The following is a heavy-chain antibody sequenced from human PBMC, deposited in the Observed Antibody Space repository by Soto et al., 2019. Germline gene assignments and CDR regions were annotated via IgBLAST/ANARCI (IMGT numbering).Heavy chain of an antibody. J-gene: IGHJ4*02. D-gene: IGHD6-19*01. CDR2: INPNTGST. Sequence: ASVKVSCKASENTLSDYYIHWVRQAPGQGLEWMGWINPNTGSTNYIEKFQGRVTMTRDTSISTAYMELTRLRSDDTAVFYCTRSKYNSDWYQLYFDSWGQGTLVTVSS. V-gene: IGHV1-2*02. CDR3: TRSKYNSDWYQLYFDS. CDR1: ENTLSDYY.